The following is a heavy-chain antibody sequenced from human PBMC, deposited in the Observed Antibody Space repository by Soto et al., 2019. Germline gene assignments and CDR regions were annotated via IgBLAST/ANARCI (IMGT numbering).Heavy chain of an antibody. J-gene: IGHJ5*02. CDR3: ARRLGGYRYGYCWFDP. V-gene: IGHV1-69*01. Sequence: QVQLVQSGAEVKKPGSSVKDTCKASGGTFSSYAISWVRQAPGQGLEWMGGIIPIFGTANYAQKFQGRVTITADESTSTAYMELSSLRSEDTAVCYCARRLGGYRYGYCWFDPWGQGTLVTVSS. CDR1: GGTFSSYA. CDR2: IIPIFGTA. D-gene: IGHD5-18*01.